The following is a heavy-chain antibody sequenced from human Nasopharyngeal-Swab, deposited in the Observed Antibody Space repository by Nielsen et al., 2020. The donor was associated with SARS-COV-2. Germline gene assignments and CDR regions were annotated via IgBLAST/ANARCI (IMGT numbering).Heavy chain of an antibody. D-gene: IGHD3-3*01. Sequence: VRQAPGKGLEWVSYISSSSSTIYYADSVKGRFTISRDNAKNSLYLQMNSLRAEETAVYYCARTGYDFWSGYYPGYYYYGMDVWGQGTTVTVSS. J-gene: IGHJ6*02. CDR3: ARTGYDFWSGYYPGYYYYGMDV. CDR2: ISSSSSTI. V-gene: IGHV3-48*04.